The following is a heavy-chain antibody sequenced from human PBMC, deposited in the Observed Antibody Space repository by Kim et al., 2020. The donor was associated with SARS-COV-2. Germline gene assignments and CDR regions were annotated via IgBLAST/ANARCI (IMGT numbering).Heavy chain of an antibody. V-gene: IGHV4-39*01. CDR3: ARRNILTGADYYFDY. J-gene: IGHJ4*02. D-gene: IGHD3-9*01. Sequence: PSLKNRVTISVDTSKNQFSLKLSSVTAADTAVYYCARRNILTGADYYFDYWGQGTLVTVSS.